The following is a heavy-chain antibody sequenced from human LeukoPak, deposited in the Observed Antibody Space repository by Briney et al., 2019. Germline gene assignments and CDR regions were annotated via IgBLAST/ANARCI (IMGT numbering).Heavy chain of an antibody. D-gene: IGHD3-22*01. CDR1: GCTLSSYA. CDR2: IIPIFGTA. Sequence: SVKVSCKASGCTLSSYAISWVRQAPGQGLEWMGGIIPIFGTANYAQKFQGRVTITTDESTSTAYMELSSLRSEDTAVYYCARSFDSSCYYYVNWFDPWGQGTLVTVSS. V-gene: IGHV1-69*05. J-gene: IGHJ5*02. CDR3: ARSFDSSCYYYVNWFDP.